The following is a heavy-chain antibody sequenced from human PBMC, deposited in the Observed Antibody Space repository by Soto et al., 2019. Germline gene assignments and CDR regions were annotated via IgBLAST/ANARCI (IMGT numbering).Heavy chain of an antibody. J-gene: IGHJ4*02. Sequence: EVQLLESGGAMVQPGGSLRLSCAASGFTFRNFVMSWVRQAPGKGLEWVSAIRATGGQTFYADSVKGRFTISRDHSKNMLYLQINSLRDEDTALYFCAQDRGWGVVSPSHDYWGQGTLVTVSS. CDR1: GFTFRNFV. D-gene: IGHD2-21*01. CDR2: IRATGGQT. V-gene: IGHV3-23*01. CDR3: AQDRGWGVVSPSHDY.